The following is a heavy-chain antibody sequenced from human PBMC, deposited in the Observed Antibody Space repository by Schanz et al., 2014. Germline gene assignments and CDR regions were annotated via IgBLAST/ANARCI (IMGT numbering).Heavy chain of an antibody. J-gene: IGHJ4*02. CDR3: ARGGYSSGWYDRDSAHFDY. CDR1: GGTFNSYT. D-gene: IGHD6-19*01. Sequence: QVQLVQSGAEVKKPGSSMKVSCKASGGTFNSYTINWVRQAPGQGLEWMGRIIPFLGIANYAQKFQDEVTITADTSTTTGYMELRSLRSDDTSVYYCARGGYSSGWYDRDSAHFDYWGQGILVTVSS. CDR2: IIPFLGIA. V-gene: IGHV1-69*02.